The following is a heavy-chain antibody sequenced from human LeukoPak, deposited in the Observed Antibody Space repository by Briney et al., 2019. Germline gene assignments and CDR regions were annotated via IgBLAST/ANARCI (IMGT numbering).Heavy chain of an antibody. V-gene: IGHV3-15*07. J-gene: IGHJ4*02. CDR1: GFSFKNGW. Sequence: GGALRPSWVISGFSFKNGWVNWGRPAPGKGLEWVGRIKSETDGGTIDYTAPVKGRFSISRDDSTNTVYLQMNGLKTEDTAVYYCTTGGPSCSNINCWGQGTLVTVSS. D-gene: IGHD2-2*01. CDR3: TTGGPSCSNINC. CDR2: IKSETDGGTI.